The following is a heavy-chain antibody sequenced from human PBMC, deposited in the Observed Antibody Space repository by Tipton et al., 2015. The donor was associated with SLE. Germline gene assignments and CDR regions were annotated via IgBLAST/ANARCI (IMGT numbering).Heavy chain of an antibody. V-gene: IGHV1-18*01. CDR1: GYSFTSHG. Sequence: QSGPEVKKPGASVKVSCKTSGYSFTSHGVSWVRQAPGQGLEWMGWIGGNNGNTNYAERFRGRVTMTANTSSDTAYMELRSLRPDDTAIYYCARTMFGVVIAIWFDPWGQGTLISVSS. CDR3: ARTMFGVVIAIWFDP. J-gene: IGHJ5*02. CDR2: IGGNNGNT. D-gene: IGHD3-3*01.